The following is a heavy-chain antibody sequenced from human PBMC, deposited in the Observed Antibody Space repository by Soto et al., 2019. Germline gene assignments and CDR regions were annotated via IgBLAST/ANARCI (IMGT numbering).Heavy chain of an antibody. CDR3: ARVKLERPYDAFDI. V-gene: IGHV1-69*02. Sequence: GASVKVSCKASGGTFSSYTISWVRQAPGQGLEWMGRIIPILGIANYAQKFQGRVTITADKSTSTAYMELSSLRSEDTAVYYCARVKLERPYDAFDIWGQGTMVTVS. J-gene: IGHJ3*02. CDR2: IIPILGIA. CDR1: GGTFSSYT. D-gene: IGHD1-1*01.